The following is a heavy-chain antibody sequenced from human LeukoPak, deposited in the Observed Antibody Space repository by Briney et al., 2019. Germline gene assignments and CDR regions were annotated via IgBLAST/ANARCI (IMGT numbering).Heavy chain of an antibody. V-gene: IGHV3-33*06. CDR2: IWYDGSNK. J-gene: IGHJ4*02. Sequence: GGSLRLSCAASGFTFSNAWMSWVRQAPGKGLEWVAVIWYDGSNKYYADSVKGRFTISRDNSKNTLYLQMNSLRAEDTAVYYCAKVGGRTEWGQGTLVTVSS. CDR3: AKVGGRTE. D-gene: IGHD3/OR15-3a*01. CDR1: GFTFSNAW.